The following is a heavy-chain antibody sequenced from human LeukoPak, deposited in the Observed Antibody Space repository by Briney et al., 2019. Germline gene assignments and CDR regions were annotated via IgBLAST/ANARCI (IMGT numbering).Heavy chain of an antibody. CDR2: IYTSGST. CDR1: GGSISSYY. D-gene: IGHD6-13*01. V-gene: IGHV4-4*07. Sequence: PSETLSLTCTVSGGSISSYYWSWIRQPAGKGLEWIGRIYTSGSTNYNPSLKSRVTMSVDTSKNQFSLKLSSVTAADTAVYYCARGRIAAAGRSSNWFDPWGQGTLVTVSS. J-gene: IGHJ5*02. CDR3: ARGRIAAAGRSSNWFDP.